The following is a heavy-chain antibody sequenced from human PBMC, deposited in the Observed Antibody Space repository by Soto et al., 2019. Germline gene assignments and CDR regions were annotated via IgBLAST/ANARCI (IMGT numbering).Heavy chain of an antibody. CDR2: ISYDGSD. D-gene: IGHD1-1*01. CDR1: GFPFREFG. CDR3: ARRWNYYLDF. Sequence: QMQLVESGGGVVQPGRSLRLSCVASGFPFREFGMHWVRQAPGKGLEWVALISYDGSDYADSVKGRFTISRDDSRDTLFLHMDYLRPDDTGVYYCARRWNYYLDFWGQGTLVAVSS. J-gene: IGHJ4*02. V-gene: IGHV3-33*05.